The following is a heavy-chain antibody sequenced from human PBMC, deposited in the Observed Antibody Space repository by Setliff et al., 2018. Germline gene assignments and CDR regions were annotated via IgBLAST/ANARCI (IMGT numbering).Heavy chain of an antibody. J-gene: IGHJ5*02. CDR1: GYSISSGYY. CDR3: ARVLNWFDP. Sequence: SETLSLTCAVSGYSISSGYYWGWIRQPPGKGLEWIGSIYHSGSTYYNPSLKSRVTTSVDTSKNQFSLKLSSVTAVDTAVYYCARVLNWFDPWGQGTLVTVSS. V-gene: IGHV4-38-2*01. CDR2: IYHSGST. D-gene: IGHD2-8*01.